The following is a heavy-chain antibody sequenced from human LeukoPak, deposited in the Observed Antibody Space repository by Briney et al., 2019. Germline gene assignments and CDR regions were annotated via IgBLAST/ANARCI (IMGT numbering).Heavy chain of an antibody. V-gene: IGHV3-7*01. CDR1: GFTFRSYG. J-gene: IGHJ5*02. CDR2: IKQDGSEK. Sequence: GGSLRLSCAASGFTFRSYGMRWVRQAPGKGLEWVANIKQDGSEKYYVDSVKGRFTISRDNAKNSLYLQMNSLRAGDTAVYYCARDQSWGQGTLVTVSS. CDR3: ARDQS.